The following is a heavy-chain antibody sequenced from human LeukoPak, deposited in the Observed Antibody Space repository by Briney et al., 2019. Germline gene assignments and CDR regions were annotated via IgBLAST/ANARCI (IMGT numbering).Heavy chain of an antibody. Sequence: GESLKISCKGSGYSFTNYWIGWVRQMPGKGLEWMGIIYPGDSDTRYSPSFQGQVTISADKSISTAYLQWSSLKASDTAMYYCARRFRTGSSSVNWFDPWGQGTLVTVSS. V-gene: IGHV5-51*01. CDR1: GYSFTNYW. J-gene: IGHJ5*02. CDR2: IYPGDSDT. CDR3: ARRFRTGSSSVNWFDP. D-gene: IGHD6-6*01.